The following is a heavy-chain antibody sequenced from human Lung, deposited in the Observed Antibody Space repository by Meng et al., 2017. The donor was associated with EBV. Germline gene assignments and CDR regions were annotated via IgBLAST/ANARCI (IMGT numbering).Heavy chain of an antibody. CDR3: ARAPPLRAQEEDHLRK. J-gene: IGHJ4*02. CDR1: GGSIRSDDW. V-gene: IGHV4-4*02. CDR2: IFHIGST. D-gene: IGHD4-17*01. Sequence: QVRLVESGPGLAKPSGTPSPTCAVSGGSIRSDDWWTWVRQPQGKGLEWIGEIFHIGSTNYTPSLKSRVTISIDKSKNQFSLKLSSVPAADTAVYYCARAPPLRAQEEDHLRKWGQGILVTVSS.